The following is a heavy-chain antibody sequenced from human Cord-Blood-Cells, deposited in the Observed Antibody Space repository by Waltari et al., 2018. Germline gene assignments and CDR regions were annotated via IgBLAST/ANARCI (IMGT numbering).Heavy chain of an antibody. CDR1: GFTYTSYA. CDR2: ISGSGGST. Sequence: EVQRLEAGGVLVQAGGSLSLPSAASGFTYTSYALTWVCQAPGKGLEWVSAISGSGGSTYYADSVKGRFTISRDNSKNTLYLQMNSLRAEDTAVYYCAKDLQLGLGYDYWGQGTLVTVSS. D-gene: IGHD1-7*01. CDR3: AKDLQLGLGYDY. J-gene: IGHJ4*02. V-gene: IGHV3-23*01.